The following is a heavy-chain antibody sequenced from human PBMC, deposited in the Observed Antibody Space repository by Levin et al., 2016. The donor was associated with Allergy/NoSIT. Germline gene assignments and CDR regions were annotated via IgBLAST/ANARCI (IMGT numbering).Heavy chain of an antibody. CDR2: LVGSGSTI. CDR3: ASLDIVVVPAAKKVKGEDGMDV. J-gene: IGHJ6*02. D-gene: IGHD2-2*01. V-gene: IGHV3-48*03. Sequence: VRQMPGKGAGVGFHTLVGSGSTIYYADSVKGRFTISRDNAKNSLYLQMNSLRAEDTAVYYCASLDIVVVPAAKKVKGEDGMDVWGQGTTVTVSS.